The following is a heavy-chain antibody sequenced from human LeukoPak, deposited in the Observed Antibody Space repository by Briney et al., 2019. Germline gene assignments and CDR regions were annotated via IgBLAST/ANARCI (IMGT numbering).Heavy chain of an antibody. V-gene: IGHV5-51*01. J-gene: IGHJ3*02. Sequence: GESLKISCKGSGYSFTSYWIGWVRQMPGKGLEWMGIIYPGDSDTRYSPSFQGQVTTSADKSISTAYLQWRSLKASDTAMYYCARQYCSGGSCYPNAFDIWGQGTMVTVSS. D-gene: IGHD2-15*01. CDR3: ARQYCSGGSCYPNAFDI. CDR1: GYSFTSYW. CDR2: IYPGDSDT.